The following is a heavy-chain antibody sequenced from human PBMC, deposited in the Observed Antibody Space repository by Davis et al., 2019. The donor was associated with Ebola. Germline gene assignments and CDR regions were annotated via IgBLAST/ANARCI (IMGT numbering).Heavy chain of an antibody. D-gene: IGHD5-18*01. J-gene: IGHJ4*02. Sequence: PGGSLRLSCAASGFTFSSYWMHWVRQAPGKGLEWVANIKQDVSEKYYVDSVKGRFTISRDNAKNSLYLQMNSLRAEDTAVYYCARRRGYSYGSYYFDYWGQGTLVTVSS. CDR1: GFTFSSYW. CDR3: ARRRGYSYGSYYFDY. V-gene: IGHV3-7*03. CDR2: IKQDVSEK.